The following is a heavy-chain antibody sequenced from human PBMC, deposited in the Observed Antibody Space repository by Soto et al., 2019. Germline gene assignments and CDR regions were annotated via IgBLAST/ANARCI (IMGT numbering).Heavy chain of an antibody. CDR2: MSSSGNYR. CDR3: AREKEELVIQPFYGLDL. CDR1: GFNFKRFT. D-gene: IGHD2-21*01. Sequence: PGGSLRLSCAASGFNFKRFTMAWVRQSPEKGLEWVASMSSSGNYRYYADSVRGRFTISRDDSKTSVYLEMNSLRGEDAAVYYCAREKEELVIQPFYGLDLWGPGTTVTVSS. J-gene: IGHJ6*02. V-gene: IGHV3-21*06.